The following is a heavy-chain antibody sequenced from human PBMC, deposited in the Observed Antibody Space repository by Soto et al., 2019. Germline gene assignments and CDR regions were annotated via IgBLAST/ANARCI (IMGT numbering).Heavy chain of an antibody. J-gene: IGHJ4*02. D-gene: IGHD3-10*01. Sequence: QVQLVESGGGVVQPGRSLRLSCAASGFTFSSYGMHWVRQAPGKGLEWVAVISYDGSNKYYADSVKGRFTISRDNSKNTLYLQMNSLRAEDTAVYYCEMEPYAPHYYGSGSYQGFDYWGQGTLVTVSS. CDR2: ISYDGSNK. CDR1: GFTFSSYG. CDR3: EMEPYAPHYYGSGSYQGFDY. V-gene: IGHV3-30*03.